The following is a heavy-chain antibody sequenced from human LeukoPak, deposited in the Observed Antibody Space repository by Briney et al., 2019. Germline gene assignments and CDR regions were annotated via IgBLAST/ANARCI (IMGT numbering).Heavy chain of an antibody. CDR1: GFTFSSYS. D-gene: IGHD4-17*01. Sequence: GGSLRLSCAASGFTFSSYSMNWVRQAPGKGLEWVSYISSSSSTIYYADSVKGRFTISRDNAKNSPYLQMNSLRAEDTAVYYCARDNSDDYVIGWFDPWGQGTLVTVSS. J-gene: IGHJ5*02. CDR2: ISSSSSTI. CDR3: ARDNSDDYVIGWFDP. V-gene: IGHV3-48*01.